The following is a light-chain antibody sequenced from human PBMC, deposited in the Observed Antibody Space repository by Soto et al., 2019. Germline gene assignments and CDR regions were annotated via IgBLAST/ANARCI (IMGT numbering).Light chain of an antibody. CDR1: QSISSN. V-gene: IGKV3-15*01. CDR2: GAS. J-gene: IGKJ3*01. CDR3: QQYNNWPFT. Sequence: EIVMTQSPATLSVSPGERATLSCRASQSISSNLAWYQQKPGQAPRLLIYGASTRDTGIPATFSDSGSGTEFTLTISSLQSEDFAVYYCQQYNNWPFTFGPGTKVDIK.